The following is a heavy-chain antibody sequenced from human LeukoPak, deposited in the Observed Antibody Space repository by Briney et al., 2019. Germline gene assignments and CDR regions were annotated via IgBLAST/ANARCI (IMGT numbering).Heavy chain of an antibody. CDR3: ARGGVRVAARLRAFDI. J-gene: IGHJ3*02. CDR2: MNPNSGNT. V-gene: IGHV1-8*03. Sequence: ASVKVSCKASGYTFTSYDINWVRQATGQGLEWMGWMNPNSGNTGYAQKFQGRVTITRNTSISTAYMELSSLRSEDTAVYYCARGGVRVAARLRAFDIWGQGTMVTVSS. CDR1: GYTFTSYD. D-gene: IGHD6-6*01.